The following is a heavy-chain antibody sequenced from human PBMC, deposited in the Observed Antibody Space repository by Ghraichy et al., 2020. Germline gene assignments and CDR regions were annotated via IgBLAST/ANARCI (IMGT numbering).Heavy chain of an antibody. D-gene: IGHD3-22*01. V-gene: IGHV1-46*01. CDR1: GYTFTSQY. J-gene: IGHJ6*02. CDR3: ARETYSGYSSKGGMDV. CDR2: INPSGGST. Sequence: ASVKVSCKASGYTFTSQYMHWVRQAPGQGLECMGIINPSGGSTSYAQKFQGRVTMTRDTSTSTVYMELSSLRSEDTAVYYCARETYSGYSSKGGMDVWGQGTTVTVSS.